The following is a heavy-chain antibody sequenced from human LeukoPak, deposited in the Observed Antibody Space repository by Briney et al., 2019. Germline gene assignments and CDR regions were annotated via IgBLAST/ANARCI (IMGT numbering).Heavy chain of an antibody. V-gene: IGHV3-30*03. CDR1: GFTFITYG. J-gene: IGHJ4*02. D-gene: IGHD6-19*01. CDR3: ARKAVTGSGPAHFDY. Sequence: PGGSLRLSCAASGFTFITYGIHWVRQAPGKGLEWVAVISYGDGRAKFYADSVKGRFTISRDNSKNTLYLQMNSLSAEDTAVYYCARKAVTGSGPAHFDYWGQATLVTVSS. CDR2: ISYGDGRAK.